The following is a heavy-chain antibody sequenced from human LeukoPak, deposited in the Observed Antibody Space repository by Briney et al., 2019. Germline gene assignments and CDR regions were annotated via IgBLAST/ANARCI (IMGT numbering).Heavy chain of an antibody. V-gene: IGHV3-48*02. J-gene: IGHJ3*02. CDR3: ARPRDGYNHGAFDI. CDR2: SSGSSHTI. D-gene: IGHD5-24*01. Sequence: GGSLRLFCAASGFTFSGYSMNWVRQAPGKGLEWVSFSSGSSHTIYYADSVKGRFTISRDNAKNSLYLQMNSLRDEGTAVYYCARPRDGYNHGAFDIWGQGTMVTVSS. CDR1: GFTFSGYS.